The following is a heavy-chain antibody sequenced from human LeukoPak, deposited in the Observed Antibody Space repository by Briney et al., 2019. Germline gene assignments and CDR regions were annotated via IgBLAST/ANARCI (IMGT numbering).Heavy chain of an antibody. J-gene: IGHJ4*02. CDR2: ISGYNGVT. D-gene: IGHD3-10*01. CDR1: GFNFASYG. Sequence: SVTVSCKASGFNFASYGVSWVRRAPAQGLEWMGWISGYNGVTQYAQNLQGRVTMTTDTSTSTAYMELKSLRSDDTAVYYCARYFASGNFDFWGQGNLVPVSS. V-gene: IGHV1-18*01. CDR3: ARYFASGNFDF.